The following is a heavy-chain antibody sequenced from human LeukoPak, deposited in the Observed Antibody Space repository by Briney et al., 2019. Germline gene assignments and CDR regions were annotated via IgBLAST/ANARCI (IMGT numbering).Heavy chain of an antibody. CDR3: ARDRVVGRYNWFDP. J-gene: IGHJ5*02. Sequence: SETLSLTCTVSGGSISSGGYYWSWIGQHPGKGLEGIGYIYYSGSTYYNPSLKSRVTISVDTSKNQFSLKLSSVTAADTAVYYCARDRVVGRYNWFDPWGQGTLVTVSS. V-gene: IGHV4-31*03. CDR1: GGSISSGGYY. D-gene: IGHD1-26*01. CDR2: IYYSGST.